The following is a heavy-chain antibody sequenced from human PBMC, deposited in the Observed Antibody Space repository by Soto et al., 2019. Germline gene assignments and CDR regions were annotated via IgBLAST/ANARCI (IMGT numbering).Heavy chain of an antibody. CDR3: ARFPEY. Sequence: SETLSLTCTVSGYSIISDYYWGWIRQPPGNGLEWIGSSYHSGSTHYNPSLKSRVTISVDTSKNQFSLKLTSVTAADTAVYFCARFPEYWGQGILVTVSS. J-gene: IGHJ4*02. CDR1: GYSIISDYY. CDR2: SYHSGST. V-gene: IGHV4-38-2*02.